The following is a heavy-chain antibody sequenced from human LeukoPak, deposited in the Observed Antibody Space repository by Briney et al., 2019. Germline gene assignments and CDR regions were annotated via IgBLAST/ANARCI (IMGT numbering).Heavy chain of an antibody. V-gene: IGHV4-34*01. J-gene: IGHJ4*02. CDR2: ITHSGST. Sequence: SETLSLTCAVYGGSFSGYYWSWIRQPPGKVLEWIGEITHSGSTNYNPSIKSRVTISVDTSKNQFSLKLSSVTAADTAVYYCARGPWSGYPYWGQGTLVTVYS. CDR3: ARGPWSGYPY. D-gene: IGHD3-3*01. CDR1: GGSFSGYY.